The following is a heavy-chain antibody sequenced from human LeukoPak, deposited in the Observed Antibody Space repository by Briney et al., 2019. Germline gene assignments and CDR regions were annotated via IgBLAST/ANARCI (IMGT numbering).Heavy chain of an antibody. CDR3: ERGRITVVTGSRGRIDY. CDR2: INHSGST. D-gene: IGHD4-23*01. CDR1: GGSFSGYY. Sequence: SETLSLTCAVYGGSFSGYYWSWIRQPPGKGLEWIGEINHSGSTNYNPSLKSRVTISVDTSKNQFSWSLSSVTAAATAVSYCERGRITVVTGSRGRIDYWGQGTLVTVSS. V-gene: IGHV4-34*01. J-gene: IGHJ4*02.